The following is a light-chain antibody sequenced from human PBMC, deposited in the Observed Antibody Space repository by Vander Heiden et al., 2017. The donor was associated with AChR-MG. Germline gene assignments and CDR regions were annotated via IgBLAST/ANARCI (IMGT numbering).Light chain of an antibody. CDR1: QDISND. V-gene: IGKV1-33*01. CDR2: DAS. J-gene: IGKJ4*01. Sequence: DIQMTQSPSSLSASVGDRVTITCQASQDISNDLNWYQQKPGKAPKLLIYDASNLETGVPSRFSGSGCGTDFTFTISSLQPEDIATYYCQQYDNLPPLTFGVGTKVEIK. CDR3: QQYDNLPPLT.